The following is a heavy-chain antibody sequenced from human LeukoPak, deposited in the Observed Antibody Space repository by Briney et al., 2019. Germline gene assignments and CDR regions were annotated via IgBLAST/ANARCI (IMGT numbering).Heavy chain of an antibody. Sequence: SETLSLTCAVSGGSFSGYYWSWIRQPPGQGLEWIGEINHSGSTNYNPSLTSRVTISVDTSKNQFSLKLSSVTAADTAVYYCARGRASESWFDPWGQGTLVTVSS. V-gene: IGHV4-34*01. D-gene: IGHD3-3*01. CDR2: INHSGST. J-gene: IGHJ5*02. CDR3: ARGRASESWFDP. CDR1: GGSFSGYY.